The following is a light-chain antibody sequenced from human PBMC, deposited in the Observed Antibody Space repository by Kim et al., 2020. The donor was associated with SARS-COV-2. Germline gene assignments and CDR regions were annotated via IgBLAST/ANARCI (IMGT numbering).Light chain of an antibody. CDR1: SNSVGNEG. Sequence: QTATLTCTGNSNSVGNEGAAWLQQHQGHPPKLLSYRNNNRPSGISERFSASRSGNTASLTITGLQPEDEADYYCSTWDSSLSAWVFGGGTKLTVL. J-gene: IGLJ3*02. V-gene: IGLV10-54*01. CDR2: RNN. CDR3: STWDSSLSAWV.